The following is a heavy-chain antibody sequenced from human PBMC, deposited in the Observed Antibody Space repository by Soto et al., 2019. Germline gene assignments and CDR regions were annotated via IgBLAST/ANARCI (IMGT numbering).Heavy chain of an antibody. V-gene: IGHV4-34*01. J-gene: IGHJ5*02. CDR3: ARGARIKNWFDP. Sequence: PSCTLSLACAVCGECVSIYYGGGILQPPGKGLEWIGEINHSGSTNYNPSLKSRVTISVDTSKNQFSLKLSSVTAADTAVYYCARGARIKNWFDPWGQGTLVTVSS. CDR1: GECVSIYY. CDR2: INHSGST. D-gene: IGHD2-15*01.